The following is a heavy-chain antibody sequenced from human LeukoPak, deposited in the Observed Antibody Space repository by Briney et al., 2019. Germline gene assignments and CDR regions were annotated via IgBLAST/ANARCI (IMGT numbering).Heavy chain of an antibody. Sequence: GGSLGLSCAASGFTFSSYEMNWVRQAPGKGLEWVSYISSSGSTIYYADSVKGRFTISRDNAKNSLYLQMNSLRAEDTAVYYCARESPYFDYWGQGTLVTVSS. V-gene: IGHV3-48*03. CDR3: ARESPYFDY. J-gene: IGHJ4*02. CDR1: GFTFSSYE. CDR2: ISSSGSTI.